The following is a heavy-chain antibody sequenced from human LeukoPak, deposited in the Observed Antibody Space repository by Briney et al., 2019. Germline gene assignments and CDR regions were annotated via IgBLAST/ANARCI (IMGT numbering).Heavy chain of an antibody. CDR1: GGTFSSYA. D-gene: IGHD3-9*01. CDR2: IIPILGIA. J-gene: IGHJ5*02. CDR3: ARDGTRGYDILTGYYVS. Sequence: SVKVSCKASGGTFSSYAISWVRQAPGPGLEWMGRIIPILGIANYAKKFQGRVTITAVKSTSTAYVELSSLRSEDTAVYYCARDGTRGYDILTGYYVSWGQGTLVTVSS. V-gene: IGHV1-69*04.